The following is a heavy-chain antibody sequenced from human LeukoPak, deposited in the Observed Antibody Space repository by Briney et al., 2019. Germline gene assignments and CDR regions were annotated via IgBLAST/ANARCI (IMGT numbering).Heavy chain of an antibody. J-gene: IGHJ4*02. Sequence: VASVKVSCKASGYTFTGNYIHWVRQAPGQGLEWMGWINPKSGITHYAQKFQGRVTMTRDTSISTAYMELSRLRSDDTAMYFCARVADYDYVGRGYRVSAYLEYWGQGTLVTVSS. V-gene: IGHV1-2*02. CDR3: ARVADYDYVGRGYRVSAYLEY. CDR2: INPKSGIT. CDR1: GYTFTGNY. D-gene: IGHD3-16*02.